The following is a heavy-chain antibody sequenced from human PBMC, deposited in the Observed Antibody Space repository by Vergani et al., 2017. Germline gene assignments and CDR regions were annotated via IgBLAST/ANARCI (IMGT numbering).Heavy chain of an antibody. D-gene: IGHD3-22*01. CDR2: IYYSGST. CDR3: ARSITIIVVVITKEHPFDY. CDR1: GGSISSSSYY. J-gene: IGHJ4*02. Sequence: QLQLQESGPGLVKPSETLSLTCTVSGGSISSSSYYWGWIRQPPGKGLEWIGSIYYSGSTYYNPSLKSRVTISVDTSKNQFSLKLSSVTAADTAVYYCARSITIIVVVITKEHPFDYWGQGTLVTVSS. V-gene: IGHV4-39*01.